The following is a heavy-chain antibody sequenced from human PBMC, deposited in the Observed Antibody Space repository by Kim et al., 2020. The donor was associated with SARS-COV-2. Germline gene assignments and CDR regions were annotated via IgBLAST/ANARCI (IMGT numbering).Heavy chain of an antibody. V-gene: IGHV3-30*03. D-gene: IGHD4-17*01. J-gene: IGHJ4*02. Sequence: GGSLRLSCAASGFTFSSYGMHWVRQAPGKGLEWVAVISYDGSNKYYADSVKGRFTISRDNSKNTLYLQMNSLRAEDTAVYYCARNHDYGDYAALDYWGQGTLVTVSS. CDR2: ISYDGSNK. CDR3: ARNHDYGDYAALDY. CDR1: GFTFSSYG.